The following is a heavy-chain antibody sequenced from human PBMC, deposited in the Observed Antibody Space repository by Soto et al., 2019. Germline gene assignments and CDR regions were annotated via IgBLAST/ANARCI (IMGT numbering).Heavy chain of an antibody. CDR3: AKDKKTAGVAAIVDY. CDR1: GFTFSSYA. Sequence: EVQLLQSGGGLVQPGGSLRLSCAASGFTFSSYALSWVRQAPGKGLEWVASISGGANNTYYAESVKGRFTISTDNAKNPLSIKLNTLRTDDTAISYCAKDKKTAGVAAIVDYWGQGTLVTVSS. J-gene: IGHJ4*02. CDR2: ISGGANNT. V-gene: IGHV3-23*01. D-gene: IGHD2-15*01.